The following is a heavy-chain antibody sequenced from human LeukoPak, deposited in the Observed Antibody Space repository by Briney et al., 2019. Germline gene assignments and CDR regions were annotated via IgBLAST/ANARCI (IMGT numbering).Heavy chain of an antibody. D-gene: IGHD3-16*01. Sequence: GGSLRLSCVASGFSFSNYEMTWVRQAPGKGLEWVSSISSSSSYIYYADSVKGRFTISRDNAKNSLYLQMNSLRAEDTAVYYCARGHYGNWFDPWGQGTLVTVSS. CDR1: GFSFSNYE. CDR3: ARGHYGNWFDP. J-gene: IGHJ5*02. CDR2: ISSSSSYI. V-gene: IGHV3-21*01.